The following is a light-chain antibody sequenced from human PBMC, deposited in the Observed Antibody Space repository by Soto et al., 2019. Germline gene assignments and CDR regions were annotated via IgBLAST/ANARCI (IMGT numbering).Light chain of an antibody. CDR1: QSVSRH. CDR3: QQYHYWWS. Sequence: EMVMTQSPATLSVSPGERATLSCRASQSVSRHLAWYQQKPGQPPRLLIYDASARGTGIPARFSGSGSGTEFTLTISSLQSEDSAVYYCQQYHYWWSFGQGTKVELK. CDR2: DAS. V-gene: IGKV3-15*01. J-gene: IGKJ1*01.